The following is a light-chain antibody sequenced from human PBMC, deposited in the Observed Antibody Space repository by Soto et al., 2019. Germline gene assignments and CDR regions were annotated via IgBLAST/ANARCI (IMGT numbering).Light chain of an antibody. CDR2: AAS. Sequence: DIQMTQSPSSLSASVGDRVAITCRASQRIINYLNWYQHKPGKAPRLLIHAASNLESGVPSRFGGSGSGTNFPLAISSLQPEDFATYYCQQSYSSPWTFGQGTKVEI. CDR1: QRIINY. J-gene: IGKJ1*01. V-gene: IGKV1-39*01. CDR3: QQSYSSPWT.